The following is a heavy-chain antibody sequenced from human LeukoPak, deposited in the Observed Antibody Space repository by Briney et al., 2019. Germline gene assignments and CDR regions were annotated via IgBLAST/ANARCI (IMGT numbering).Heavy chain of an antibody. CDR3: ARDWYHAIDY. CDR2: ITSDGFST. CDR1: GFTFSSYS. D-gene: IGHD1-14*01. V-gene: IGHV3-74*03. Sequence: GGSLRLSCAASGFTFSSYSMNWVRQAPGKGLVWVARITSDGFSTTYAESVKGRFTISRDNAKNTLYLQMNSLRVEDTAIYYCARDWYHAIDYWGQGALVTVSS. J-gene: IGHJ4*02.